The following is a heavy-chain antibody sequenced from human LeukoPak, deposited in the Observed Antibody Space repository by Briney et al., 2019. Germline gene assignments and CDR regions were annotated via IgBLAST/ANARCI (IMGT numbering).Heavy chain of an antibody. CDR3: ARDSITMVRGDPENNWFDP. CDR2: INPNSGGT. Sequence: ASVKVSCKASGYTFTGYYMHWVRQAPGQGLEWMGWINPNSGGTNYAQKSQGRVTMTRDTSISTAYMELSRLRSDDTAVYYCARDSITMVRGDPENNWFDPWGRGTLVTVSS. CDR1: GYTFTGYY. J-gene: IGHJ5*02. D-gene: IGHD3-10*01. V-gene: IGHV1-2*02.